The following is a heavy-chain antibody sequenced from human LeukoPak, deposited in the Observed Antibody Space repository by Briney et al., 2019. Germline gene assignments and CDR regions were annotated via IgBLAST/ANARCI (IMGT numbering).Heavy chain of an antibody. CDR1: GFTFSSYA. J-gene: IGHJ5*02. CDR2: ISYDGSNE. CDR3: ARGGDYGSVERYNWFDP. D-gene: IGHD3-10*01. V-gene: IGHV3-30*04. Sequence: GGSVTHSGAASGFTFSSYAMHWAGQAPGKGREWVAVISYDGSNEYNADSVKGRFNISRDNSKTTMYLQMNSLRAEDTAVYYCARGGDYGSVERYNWFDPWGQGTLVTVSS.